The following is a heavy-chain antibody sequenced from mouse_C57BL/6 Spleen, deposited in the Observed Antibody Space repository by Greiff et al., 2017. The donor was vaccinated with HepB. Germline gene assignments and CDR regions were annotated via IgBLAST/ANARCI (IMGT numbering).Heavy chain of an antibody. Sequence: DVHLVESGGGLVQPGGSLKLSCAASGFTFSDYGMAWVRQAPRKGPEWVAFISNLAYSIYYADTVTGRFTISRENAKNTLYLEMSSLRSEDTAMYYCARHSNYEYFDVWGTGTTVTVSS. J-gene: IGHJ1*03. CDR2: ISNLAYSI. CDR3: ARHSNYEYFDV. D-gene: IGHD2-5*01. CDR1: GFTFSDYG. V-gene: IGHV5-15*01.